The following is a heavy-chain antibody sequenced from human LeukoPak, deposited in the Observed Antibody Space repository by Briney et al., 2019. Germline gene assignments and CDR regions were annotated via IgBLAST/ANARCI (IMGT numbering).Heavy chain of an antibody. CDR1: GFTFSSYS. J-gene: IGHJ4*02. CDR2: IRSKAYGGTT. CDR3: TGSFGELTFFDY. D-gene: IGHD3-10*01. V-gene: IGHV3-49*04. Sequence: RPGGSLRLSCAASGFTFSSYSMNWVRQAPGKGLEWVGFIRSKAYGGTTENAASVKGRFTISRDDSKSIAYLQMNSLKTEDTAVYYCTGSFGELTFFDYWGLGTLVTVSS.